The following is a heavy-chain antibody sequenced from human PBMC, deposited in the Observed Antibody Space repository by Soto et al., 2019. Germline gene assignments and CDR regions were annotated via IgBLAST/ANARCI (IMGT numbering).Heavy chain of an antibody. CDR1: GFTFSNYG. CDR3: ARIDIYNSRITVWAIRFGS. Sequence: EVQLLESGGALVQPGGSLRLFCAASGFTFSNYGMTWVRLAPGKGLEWVSTVTVDGATYFGNTVKGRFTMSSDISKSTVYLQMCSLRAYDTAIYYCARIDIYNSRITVWAIRFGSWGLGSLVTVTS. V-gene: IGHV3-23*01. J-gene: IGHJ4*02. CDR2: VTVDGAT. D-gene: IGHD3-10*01.